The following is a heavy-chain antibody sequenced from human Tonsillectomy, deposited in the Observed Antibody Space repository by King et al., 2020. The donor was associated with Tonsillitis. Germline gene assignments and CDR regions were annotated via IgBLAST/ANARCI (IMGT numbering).Heavy chain of an antibody. J-gene: IGHJ6*02. D-gene: IGHD2/OR15-2a*01. V-gene: IGHV3-23*04. CDR3: AKFISGSKYFYYGMAV. CDR2: VGSGDGGT. CDR1: GFTLSNYA. Sequence: EVQLVESGGGLVQPGGSLRLSCAASGFTLSNYAMSWVRQAPGKGLEWVSVVGSGDGGTYSADSVKGRFIISRDSSKNTLFLQMDSLRAEDTAIYYCAKFISGSKYFYYGMAVWGQGTTVTVSS.